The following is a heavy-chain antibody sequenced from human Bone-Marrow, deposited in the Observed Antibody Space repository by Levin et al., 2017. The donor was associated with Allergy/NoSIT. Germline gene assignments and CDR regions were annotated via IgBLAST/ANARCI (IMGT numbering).Heavy chain of an antibody. Sequence: ESLKISCTVSGDSISSYFWTWIRQSPGKRLEWIGYIYYSGTTNYNPSLKSRVTMSMDTSKNHFSLKLTSVTAADTAVYYCARVVVTAVVASDAFDLWDQGTKVIVSS. V-gene: IGHV4-59*01. J-gene: IGHJ3*01. CDR2: IYYSGTT. D-gene: IGHD2-21*02. CDR1: GDSISSYF. CDR3: ARVVVTAVVASDAFDL.